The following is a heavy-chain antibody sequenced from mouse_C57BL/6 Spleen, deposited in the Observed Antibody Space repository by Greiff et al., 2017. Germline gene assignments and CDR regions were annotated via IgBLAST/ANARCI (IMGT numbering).Heavy chain of an antibody. D-gene: IGHD1-1*01. CDR1: GYAFSSSW. CDR2: IYPGDGDT. CDR3: ATHYGSPYWYFDV. Sequence: VKLQESGPELVKPGASVKLSCKASGYAFSSSWMNWVQQRPGKGLEWLGRIYPGDGDTNYNGKFKGKATLTADKSSSTAYMQLSSLTSEDSAVYFCATHYGSPYWYFDVWGTGTTVTVSS. J-gene: IGHJ1*03. V-gene: IGHV1-82*01.